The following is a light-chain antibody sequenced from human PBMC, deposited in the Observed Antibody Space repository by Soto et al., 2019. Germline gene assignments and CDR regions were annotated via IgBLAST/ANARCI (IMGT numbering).Light chain of an antibody. Sequence: QSVLTQPASVSGSPGQSITISCTGTSSDVGGYNYVSWYQQHPGKAPKLMIYDVSTRPSGVSNRFSGSKSCNTASLTISGLQADDEADYYCSSYTTSSTPYVFGTGTKVTVL. CDR2: DVS. CDR1: SSDVGGYNY. J-gene: IGLJ1*01. CDR3: SSYTTSSTPYV. V-gene: IGLV2-14*03.